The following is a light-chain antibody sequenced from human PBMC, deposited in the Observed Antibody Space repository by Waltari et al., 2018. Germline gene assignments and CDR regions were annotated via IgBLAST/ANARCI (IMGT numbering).Light chain of an antibody. V-gene: IGLV2-23*02. CDR3: CSYAGSSTFVL. J-gene: IGLJ2*01. CDR2: EVH. CDR1: SSDVGYYNL. Sequence: QSALTQPASVSGSPGQSITISCTGTSSDVGYYNLVSWYQHHPGKAPKLIIYEVHKRPPGVSNRFSGSKSGNTASLTISGLQAEDEADYYCCSYAGSSTFVLFGGGTKLTVL.